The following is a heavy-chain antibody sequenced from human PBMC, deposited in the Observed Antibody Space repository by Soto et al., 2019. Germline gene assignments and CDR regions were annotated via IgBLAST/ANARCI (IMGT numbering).Heavy chain of an antibody. D-gene: IGHD3-22*01. CDR1: GGTFSNYT. Sequence: SVKVSCKASGGTFSNYTISWVRQAPGQGLEWMGGIIPIFGSARYTQKFQGRVTITADESTSTAYMEMSSLRSDDTAVYYCAFYDSGVSSKNYWGRGTLVTVSS. CDR3: AFYDSGVSSKNY. V-gene: IGHV1-69*13. J-gene: IGHJ4*02. CDR2: IIPIFGSA.